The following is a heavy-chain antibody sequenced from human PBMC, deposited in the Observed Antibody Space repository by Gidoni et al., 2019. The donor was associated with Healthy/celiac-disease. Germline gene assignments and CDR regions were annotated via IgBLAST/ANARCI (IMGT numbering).Heavy chain of an antibody. CDR2: ISSSSSYI. D-gene: IGHD1-26*01. CDR3: ARGLIVGATVFDY. V-gene: IGHV3-21*01. Sequence: EVQLVESGGGLVKPGGSLRLSCAASGFPFSSYSMNWVRQAPGKGLEWVSSISSSSSYIYYADSVKGRFTISRDNAKNSLYLQMNSLRAEDTAVYYCARGLIVGATVFDYWGQGTLVTVSS. CDR1: GFPFSSYS. J-gene: IGHJ4*02.